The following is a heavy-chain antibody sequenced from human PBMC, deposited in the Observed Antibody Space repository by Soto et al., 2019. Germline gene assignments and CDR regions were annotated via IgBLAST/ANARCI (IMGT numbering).Heavy chain of an antibody. CDR1: GYPFDSFD. V-gene: IGHV1-8*01. J-gene: IGHJ4*02. CDR2: MNPDSGDT. CDR3: VRQPGGVATPGDDY. Sequence: QVQLVQSGAEVKKPGASVKVSCEASGYPFDSFDINWVRQAAGQGLECMGWMNPDSGDTAVAQRLQDRIIMTRTTSTSTAYMELRRLTPDDSAVYFCVRQPGGVATPGDDYWGQGTLVTVSS. D-gene: IGHD2-15*01.